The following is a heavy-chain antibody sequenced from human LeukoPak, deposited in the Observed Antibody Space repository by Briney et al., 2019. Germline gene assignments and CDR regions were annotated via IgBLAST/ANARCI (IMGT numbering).Heavy chain of an antibody. V-gene: IGHV4-34*01. CDR3: ARASGAAAGGNWFDP. CDR1: GASFSGYY. CDR2: INHSGST. D-gene: IGHD6-13*01. Sequence: SETLSLTCAVYGASFSGYYWSWIRQPPGKGLEWIGEINHSGSTNYNPSLKSRVTISVDTSKNQFSLKLSSVTAADTAVYYCARASGAAAGGNWFDPWGQGTLVTVSS. J-gene: IGHJ5*02.